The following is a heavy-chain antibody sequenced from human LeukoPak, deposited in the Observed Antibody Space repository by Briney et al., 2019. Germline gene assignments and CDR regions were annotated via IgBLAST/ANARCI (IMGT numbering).Heavy chain of an antibody. CDR3: ARDLVSGYGDYALRGMAFAI. CDR2: IYYSGST. CDR1: GGSISSGGYY. Sequence: SQTLYLTCTVSGGSISSGGYYWSWIRQHPGKGLEWIGYIYYSGSTYYNPSLKSRVTISVDTSKNQFSLKLSSVTAADTAVYYCARDLVSGYGDYALRGMAFAIWGQGTMVTVSS. V-gene: IGHV4-31*03. J-gene: IGHJ3*02. D-gene: IGHD4-17*01.